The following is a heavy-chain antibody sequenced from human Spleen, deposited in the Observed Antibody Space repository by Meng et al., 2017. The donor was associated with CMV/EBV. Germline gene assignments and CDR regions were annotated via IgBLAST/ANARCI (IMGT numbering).Heavy chain of an antibody. CDR2: IYYSGST. V-gene: IGHV4-30-4*01. Sequence: QGQLQESGPGLGKPSQTLSLTCTVSGGSISSGDYYWSWIRQPPGKGLEWIGYIYYSGSTYYNPSLKSRVTISVDTSKNQFSLKLSSVTAADTAVYYCARGYYDSSGYGYWYLDLWGRGTLVTVSS. J-gene: IGHJ2*01. CDR3: ARGYYDSSGYGYWYLDL. CDR1: GGSISSGDYY. D-gene: IGHD3-22*01.